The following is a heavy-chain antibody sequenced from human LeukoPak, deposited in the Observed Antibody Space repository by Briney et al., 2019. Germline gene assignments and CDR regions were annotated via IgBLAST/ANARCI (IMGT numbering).Heavy chain of an antibody. CDR3: ARGPPNWGYDY. D-gene: IGHD7-27*01. Sequence: ASVKVSCKASGYTFTSYDFNWVRQATGQRPEWMGWMSTNSGDTGYAQKFQDRVTMTRNTSISTAYMELSSLRSDDTAVYYCARGPPNWGYDYWGPGTLVTVSS. CDR1: GYTFTSYD. V-gene: IGHV1-8*01. CDR2: MSTNSGDT. J-gene: IGHJ4*02.